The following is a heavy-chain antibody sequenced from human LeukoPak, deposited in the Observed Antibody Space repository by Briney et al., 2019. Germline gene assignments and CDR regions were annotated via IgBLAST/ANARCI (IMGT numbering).Heavy chain of an antibody. CDR2: IYYTGST. CDR1: GGSISSSSYY. CDR3: ARPAYGDYVRWFDP. D-gene: IGHD4-17*01. Sequence: SETLSRICNVSGGSISSSSYYWGGVRQPLGTGLEWIGSIYYTGSTYYNPSLKSRVTISVDTSKNQFSLRLSSVTAADTAVYYCARPAYGDYVRWFDPWGRGILVTVSS. J-gene: IGHJ5*02. V-gene: IGHV4-39*01.